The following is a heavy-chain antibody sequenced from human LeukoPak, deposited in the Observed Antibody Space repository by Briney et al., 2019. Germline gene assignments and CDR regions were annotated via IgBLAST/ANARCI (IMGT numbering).Heavy chain of an antibody. V-gene: IGHV3-11*01. CDR3: ARVLWFGELLAQYYFDY. Sequence: GGSLRLSCAAPGFTFSDYYMSWIRQAPGKGLEWVSYISSSGSTIYYADSVKGRFTISRDNAKNSLYLQMNSLRAEDTAVYYCARVLWFGELLAQYYFDYWGQGTLVTVSS. CDR2: ISSSGSTI. J-gene: IGHJ4*02. D-gene: IGHD3-10*01. CDR1: GFTFSDYY.